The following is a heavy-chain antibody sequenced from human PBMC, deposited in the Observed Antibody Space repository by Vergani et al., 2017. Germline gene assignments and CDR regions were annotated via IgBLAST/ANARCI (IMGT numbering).Heavy chain of an antibody. V-gene: IGHV4-39*01. Sequence: QLQLPESGPGLVKPSETLSLTCTVSGGSISSSSYYWGWIRQPPGKGLEWIGSIYYSGSTYYNPSLKSRVTISVDTSKNQFSLKLSSVTAADTAVYYCARLSGYYYDSSGYLVWGQGTLVTVSS. CDR3: ARLSGYYYDSSGYLV. CDR1: GGSISSSSYY. D-gene: IGHD3-22*01. J-gene: IGHJ4*02. CDR2: IYYSGST.